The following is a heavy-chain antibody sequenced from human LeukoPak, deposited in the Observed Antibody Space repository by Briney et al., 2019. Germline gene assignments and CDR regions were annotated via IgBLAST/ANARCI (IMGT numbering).Heavy chain of an antibody. D-gene: IGHD6-13*01. CDR3: ARDTPQHLKRYDY. Sequence: ASVKVSCKASGYNFDKFGIAWVRQAPGQGLEWMGWINTHNGNTKYAQQYQGRVTMTTDTSTSTVYMELRSLRSDDAAVYFCARDTPQHLKRYDYWGQGTQVTVSS. CDR2: INTHNGNT. J-gene: IGHJ4*02. V-gene: IGHV1-18*01. CDR1: GYNFDKFG.